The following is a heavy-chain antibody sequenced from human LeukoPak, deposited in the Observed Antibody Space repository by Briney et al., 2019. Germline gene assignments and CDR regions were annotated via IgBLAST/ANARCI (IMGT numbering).Heavy chain of an antibody. CDR3: ARNREWGSVDY. Sequence: KTGGSLRLSCAASGFTFSDYYMSWIRQDPGKGLEWVSYISSSGSTIYYADSVKGRFTISRGNAKNSLYLQMNSLRAEDTAVYYCARNREWGSVDYWGQGTLVTVSS. J-gene: IGHJ4*02. D-gene: IGHD3-3*01. V-gene: IGHV3-11*01. CDR1: GFTFSDYY. CDR2: ISSSGSTI.